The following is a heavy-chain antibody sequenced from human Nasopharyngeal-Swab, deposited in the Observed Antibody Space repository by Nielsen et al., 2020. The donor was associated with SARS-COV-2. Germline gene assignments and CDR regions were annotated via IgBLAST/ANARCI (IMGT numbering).Heavy chain of an antibody. Sequence: ASVKVSCKASGYTFTSYAMNWVRQAPGQGLEWMGWINTNTGNPTYAQGFTGRFVFSLDTSVSTAYLQISSLKAEDTAVYYCASGKHSSGWYGLGAFDIWGQGTMVTVSS. CDR1: GYTFTSYA. V-gene: IGHV7-4-1*02. CDR2: INTNTGNP. J-gene: IGHJ3*02. D-gene: IGHD6-19*01. CDR3: ASGKHSSGWYGLGAFDI.